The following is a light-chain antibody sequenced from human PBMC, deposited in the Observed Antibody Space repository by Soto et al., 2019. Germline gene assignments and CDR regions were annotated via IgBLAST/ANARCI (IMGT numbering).Light chain of an antibody. Sequence: QSALTQPPSASGSPGQSVTISCTGTSSDVGGYNYVSWYQQHPGKAPKLMIYEVSKRPSGVPDRFSGYKSGNTASLPVSGLQAEDEADYYCSSYAGSNNFGVFGGGTKLTVL. J-gene: IGLJ3*02. CDR1: SSDVGGYNY. CDR3: SSYAGSNNFGV. CDR2: EVS. V-gene: IGLV2-8*01.